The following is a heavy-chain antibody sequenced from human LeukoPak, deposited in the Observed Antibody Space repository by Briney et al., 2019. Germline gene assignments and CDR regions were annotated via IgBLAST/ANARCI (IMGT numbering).Heavy chain of an antibody. V-gene: IGHV3-7*01. J-gene: IGHJ3*02. CDR3: ARDLAGPPQEAFDI. CDR1: GFSLNNYW. Sequence: GGSLRLSCAASGFSLNNYWMNWVRQAPGKGLEWAASIKKEGSERYYVDSVKGRFTISRDNTKNSLYLQMNTLRAEDTAVYYCARDLAGPPQEAFDIWGQGTMVTVSS. CDR2: IKKEGSER.